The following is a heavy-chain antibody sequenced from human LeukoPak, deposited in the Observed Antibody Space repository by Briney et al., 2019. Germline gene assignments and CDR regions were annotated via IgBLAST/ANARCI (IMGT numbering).Heavy chain of an antibody. Sequence: GGSLGLSCAASGNYWMHWFRQAPGKGLVWVSHINSDGSWTSYADSVKGRFTISKDNAKNTVYLQMNNLKAEDTAVYYCVSFYETYWGRGTLVTVSS. CDR3: VSFYETY. J-gene: IGHJ4*02. CDR1: GNYW. D-gene: IGHD2/OR15-2a*01. CDR2: INSDGSWT. V-gene: IGHV3-74*01.